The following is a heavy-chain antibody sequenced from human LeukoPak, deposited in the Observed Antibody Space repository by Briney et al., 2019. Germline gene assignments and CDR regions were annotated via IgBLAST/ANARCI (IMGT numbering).Heavy chain of an antibody. D-gene: IGHD6-19*01. Sequence: GGSLRLSCAASGFTFSTYSMSWVRQAPGKGLEWVSSISGSSVYIYYADSVKGRFTISRDNANNSLYLQMNSLRAEDAAVYYCARVSVAGSVINAFHIWGQGTVVTVSS. CDR2: ISGSSVYI. CDR1: GFTFSTYS. CDR3: ARVSVAGSVINAFHI. J-gene: IGHJ3*02. V-gene: IGHV3-21*01.